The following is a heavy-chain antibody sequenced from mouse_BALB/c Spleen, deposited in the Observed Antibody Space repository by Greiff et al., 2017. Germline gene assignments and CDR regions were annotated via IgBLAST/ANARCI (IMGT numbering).Heavy chain of an antibody. CDR1: GFTFSSYA. V-gene: IGHV5-6-5*01. CDR3: ARGGYYGSSYFDY. D-gene: IGHD1-1*01. J-gene: IGHJ2*01. Sequence: DVHLVESGGGLVKPGGSLKLSCAASGFTFSSYAMSWVRQTPEKRLEWVASISSGGSTYYPDSVKGRFTISRDNARNILYLQMSSLRSEDTAMYYCARGGYYGSSYFDYWGQGTTLTVSS. CDR2: ISSGGST.